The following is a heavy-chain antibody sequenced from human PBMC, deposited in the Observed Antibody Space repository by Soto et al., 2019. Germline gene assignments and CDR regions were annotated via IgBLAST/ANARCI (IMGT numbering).Heavy chain of an antibody. D-gene: IGHD6-25*01. CDR3: IYRRAAYDYHGLDV. J-gene: IGHJ6*02. V-gene: IGHV2-5*01. CDR2: LYFNGDR. CDR1: GFSLSSSGVG. Sequence: SGPTLVNPTQTLTLTCTFSGFSLSSSGVGVGWIRQPPGKSLEWLAVLYFNGDRRRSPSLENRLTITKDTSKNQVILTMTNMDPVDTATYYCIYRRAAYDYHGLDVWGQGTTVTVSS.